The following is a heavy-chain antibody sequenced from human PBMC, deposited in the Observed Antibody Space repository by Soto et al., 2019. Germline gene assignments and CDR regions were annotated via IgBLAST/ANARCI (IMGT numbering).Heavy chain of an antibody. CDR2: ISYDGSNK. CDR1: GFTFSKSG. D-gene: IGHD2-15*01. V-gene: IGHV3-30*18. Sequence: GGSLRLSCAASGFTFSKSGMHWVRQAPGKGLEWVAVISYDGSNKYYADSVKGRFTISRDNSKNTLYLQMDSLGAEDTAVFYCAKSWATVVALSCSIDYWGQGTLVTVSS. CDR3: AKSWATVVALSCSIDY. J-gene: IGHJ4*02.